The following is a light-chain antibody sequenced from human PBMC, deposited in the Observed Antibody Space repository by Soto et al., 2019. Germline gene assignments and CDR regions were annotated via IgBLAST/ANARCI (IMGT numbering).Light chain of an antibody. CDR1: QSISSW. V-gene: IGKV1-5*03. CDR3: QQYNSYPLT. CDR2: QAS. Sequence: DIQMTQSPSTLSASVGDRFTVTCRASQSISSWLAWYQQKPGKAPKLLIYQASSLESGVPSRYRGSGSGTEFTLTISSLQPDDFEPYYCQQYNSYPLTFGGGTKVDIK. J-gene: IGKJ4*01.